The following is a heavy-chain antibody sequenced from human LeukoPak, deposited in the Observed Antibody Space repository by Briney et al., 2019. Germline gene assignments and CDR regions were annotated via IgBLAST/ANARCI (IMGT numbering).Heavy chain of an antibody. D-gene: IGHD4/OR15-4a*01. CDR3: VREMPRDYGGLDY. Sequence: GGSLRLSCAASGFTFMNYWMHWVRQVPGKGLEPVSRMNSDGSSITYADAVKGRFTISRDNAKNTVCLQMNSLRVEDTAVYYCVREMPRDYGGLDYWGQGTLVTVSS. CDR1: GFTFMNYW. V-gene: IGHV3-74*01. CDR2: MNSDGSSI. J-gene: IGHJ4*02.